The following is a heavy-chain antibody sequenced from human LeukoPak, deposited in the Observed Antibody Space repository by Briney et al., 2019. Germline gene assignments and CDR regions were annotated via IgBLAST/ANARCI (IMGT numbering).Heavy chain of an antibody. CDR1: VFIFSSYD. CDR3: ARGRNSNYYDSSGYYPY. D-gene: IGHD3-22*01. J-gene: IGHJ4*02. V-gene: IGHV3-13*01. Sequence: PGGSLRLSCAVSVFIFSSYDMHWVRQHTGKGLEWVSAIGTLGDTDYPDSVKGRFTISRENAKNYLYLQMNNLRAGDTAVYYCARGRNSNYYDSSGYYPYWGQGTLVTVSS. CDR2: IGTLGDT.